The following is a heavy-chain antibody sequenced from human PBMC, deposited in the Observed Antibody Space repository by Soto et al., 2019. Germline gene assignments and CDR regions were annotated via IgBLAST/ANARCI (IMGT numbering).Heavy chain of an antibody. D-gene: IGHD4-17*01. Sequence: QVQLVQSGAEVKKPGSSVKVSCKASGGTFSSYAISWVRQAPGQGLEWMGGIIPIFGTANYVQKFQGRVTITADEATSTAYMELSSLRSEDTAVYYCARGWTTVVTLTYYYYYGMDVWGQGTTVTVSS. V-gene: IGHV1-69*01. CDR2: IIPIFGTA. J-gene: IGHJ6*02. CDR1: GGTFSSYA. CDR3: ARGWTTVVTLTYYYYYGMDV.